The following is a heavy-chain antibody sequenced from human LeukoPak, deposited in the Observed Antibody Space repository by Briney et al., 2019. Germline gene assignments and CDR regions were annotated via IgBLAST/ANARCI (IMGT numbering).Heavy chain of an antibody. J-gene: IGHJ4*02. V-gene: IGHV3-11*04. Sequence: GGSLRLSCAVSGFTVSDYYMTWVRQAPGKGLEWISYIRSSGDTFYADSVKGRFTISRDDAKGSLYLQMNSLRVKDTAMYFCARSPGGRRLEYWGQGTLVTVSS. CDR2: IRSSGDT. CDR3: ARSPGGRRLEY. D-gene: IGHD3-16*01. CDR1: GFTVSDYY.